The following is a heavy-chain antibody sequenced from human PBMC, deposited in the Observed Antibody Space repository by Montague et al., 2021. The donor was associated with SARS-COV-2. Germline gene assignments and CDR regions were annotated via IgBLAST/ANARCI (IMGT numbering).Heavy chain of an antibody. J-gene: IGHJ4*02. V-gene: IGHV3-64*01. D-gene: IGHD1-26*01. CDR3: ARSGLSGSYDY. CDR2: ITNNGVST. Sequence: SLRLSCAASGFTFSTYAMHWVRQAPGKVLEFVSAITNNGVSTYYASSVKGRFTISRDNSKNTLYLQMGRLRSEDMAVYFCARSGLSGSYDYWGQGTLVTVSS. CDR1: GFTFSTYA.